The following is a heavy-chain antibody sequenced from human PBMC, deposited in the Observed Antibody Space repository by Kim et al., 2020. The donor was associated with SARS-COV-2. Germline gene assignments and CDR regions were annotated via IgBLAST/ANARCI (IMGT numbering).Heavy chain of an antibody. CDR1: GFTFSSYA. V-gene: IGHV3-30*04. CDR3: ARDWGKRAAAAYYDY. CDR2: ISYDGSNK. D-gene: IGHD6-13*01. Sequence: GGSLRLSCAASGFTFSSYAMHWVRQAPGKGLEWVAVISYDGSNKYYADSVKGRFTISRDNSKNTLYLQMNSLRAEDTAVYYCARDWGKRAAAAYYDYWGQGTLVTVSS. J-gene: IGHJ4*02.